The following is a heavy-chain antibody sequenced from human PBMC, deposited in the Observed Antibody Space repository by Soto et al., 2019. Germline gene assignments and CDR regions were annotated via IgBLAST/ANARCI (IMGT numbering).Heavy chain of an antibody. V-gene: IGHV3-30*18. D-gene: IGHD6-13*01. CDR2: ISYDGSNN. J-gene: IGHJ4*02. CDR3: AKDIYKGAAGTLLDY. CDR1: GFTFSSYG. Sequence: ESGGGVVQPGRSLRLSCAASGFTFSSYGMHWVRQAPGKGLEWVAVISYDGSNNYYVDSVKGRFTISRDNSKNTLYLEMDSLRAEDTAVYYCAKDIYKGAAGTLLDYWGQGTLVTVSS.